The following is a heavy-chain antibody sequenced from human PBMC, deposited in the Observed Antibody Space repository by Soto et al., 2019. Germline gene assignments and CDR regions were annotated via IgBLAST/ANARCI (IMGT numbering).Heavy chain of an antibody. D-gene: IGHD3-10*01. V-gene: IGHV1-69*02. CDR2: IIPILGIA. Sequence: QVQLVQSGAEVKKPGSSVKVSCKASGGTFSSYTISWVRQAPGQGLEWMGRIIPILGIANYAQKFQGRVTXTXHKSTSTAYMELSSLRSEDTAVYYCARFRGSYGMDVWGQGTTVTVSS. CDR3: ARFRGSYGMDV. CDR1: GGTFSSYT. J-gene: IGHJ6*02.